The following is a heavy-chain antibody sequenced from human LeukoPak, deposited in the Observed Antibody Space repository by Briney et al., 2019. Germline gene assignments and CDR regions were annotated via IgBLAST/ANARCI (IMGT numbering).Heavy chain of an antibody. CDR1: GFTFDDYA. J-gene: IGHJ4*02. D-gene: IGHD5-18*01. CDR3: AKGGSGYSYGHPFDY. CDR2: ISWNSGSI. V-gene: IGHV3-9*03. Sequence: PGGSLRLSCAASGFTFDDYAMHWVRQAPGKGPEWVSGISWNSGSIGYADSVKGRFTISRDNAKNSLYLQMNSLRAEDMALYYCAKGGSGYSYGHPFDYWGQGTLVTVSS.